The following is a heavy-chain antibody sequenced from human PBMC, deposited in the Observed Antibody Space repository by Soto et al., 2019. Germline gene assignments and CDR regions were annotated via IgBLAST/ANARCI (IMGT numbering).Heavy chain of an antibody. CDR3: ARQGKAAPLVRYIFTHRMDV. Sequence: EVQLVQSGAEVKKPGESLKISCEGSGYAFSSYWIAWVRQMPGRGLEWMGVIYPADSQTRYSPSFEGQVTMSADTSISTAYLQWSSLKASDSAMYYCARQGKAAPLVRYIFTHRMDVWGLGTTVIVS. D-gene: IGHD6-13*01. CDR1: GYAFSSYW. V-gene: IGHV5-51*01. CDR2: IYPADSQT. J-gene: IGHJ6*02.